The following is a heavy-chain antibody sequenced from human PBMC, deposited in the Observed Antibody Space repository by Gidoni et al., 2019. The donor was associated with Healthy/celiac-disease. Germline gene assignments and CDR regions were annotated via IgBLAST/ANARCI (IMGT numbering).Heavy chain of an antibody. D-gene: IGHD3-22*01. Sequence: QVQLPESVPGLVKPPENLSLTCTVSGGSISSYYWSWIRQPPGKVLKWIGYIYYSGSTNYNPSLKSRVTISVDTSKNQFSLKLSSVTAADTAVYYCARGEAFGYYYDSSGYLDYWGQGTLVTVSS. CDR2: IYYSGST. CDR3: ARGEAFGYYYDSSGYLDY. CDR1: GGSISSYY. J-gene: IGHJ4*02. V-gene: IGHV4-59*01.